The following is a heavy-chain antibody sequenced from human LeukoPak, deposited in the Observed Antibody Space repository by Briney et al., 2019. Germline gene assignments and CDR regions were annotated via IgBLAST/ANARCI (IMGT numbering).Heavy chain of an antibody. CDR2: IYHSGST. J-gene: IGHJ3*02. Sequence: SETLSLTCAVYGGSFSGYYWSWIRQPPGKGLEWIGEIYHSGSTNYNPSLKSRVTISVDKSKNQFSLKLSSVTAADTAVYYCARAYDYYDSSGYYQKHDAFDIWGQGTMVTVSS. CDR3: ARAYDYYDSSGYYQKHDAFDI. V-gene: IGHV4-34*01. CDR1: GGSFSGYY. D-gene: IGHD3-22*01.